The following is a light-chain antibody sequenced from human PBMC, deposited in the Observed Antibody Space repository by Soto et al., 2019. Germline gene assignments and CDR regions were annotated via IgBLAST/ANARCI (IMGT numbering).Light chain of an antibody. V-gene: IGKV3-15*01. CDR1: QSIRTN. CDR3: QQYNDWPPLT. CDR2: DAS. Sequence: EIMMTQSPATVSVSPDERATLSCWASQSIRTNVAWYQQKPGQALRLLIYDASTRATGLSSRFSGSGSGTEFTLTISSLQSEDVAINYCQQYNDWPPLTFGGGTRLEI. J-gene: IGKJ4*01.